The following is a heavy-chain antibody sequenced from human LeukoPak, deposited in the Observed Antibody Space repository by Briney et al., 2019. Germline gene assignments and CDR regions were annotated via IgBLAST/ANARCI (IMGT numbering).Heavy chain of an antibody. CDR1: GGSISSSSYY. D-gene: IGHD1-7*01. Sequence: SETLSLTCIVSGGSISSSSYYWGWIRQPPGKGLEWIGSIYYSGSTYYNPSLKSRVTISVDTSKNQFSLKLSSVTAADTAVYYCAGSLTGTTYYFDYWGQGTLVTVSS. V-gene: IGHV4-39*07. CDR2: IYYSGST. CDR3: AGSLTGTTYYFDY. J-gene: IGHJ4*02.